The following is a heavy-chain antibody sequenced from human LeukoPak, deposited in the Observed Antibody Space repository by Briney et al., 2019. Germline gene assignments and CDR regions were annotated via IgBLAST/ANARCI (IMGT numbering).Heavy chain of an antibody. CDR1: GGSISSYY. D-gene: IGHD2-15*01. CDR3: GRGGRYCSGGSCPIDY. Sequence: SETLSLTCTVSGGSISSYYWSWIRQPPGKGLEWIGYIYYSGSTNYNPSLKSRVTISVDTSKNQFSLKLSSVTAADTAVYYCGRGGRYCSGGSCPIDYWGQGTLVTVSS. CDR2: IYYSGST. V-gene: IGHV4-59*01. J-gene: IGHJ4*02.